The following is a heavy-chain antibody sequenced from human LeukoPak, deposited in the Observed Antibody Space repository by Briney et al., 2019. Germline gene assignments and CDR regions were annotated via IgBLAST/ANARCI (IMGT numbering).Heavy chain of an antibody. J-gene: IGHJ4*02. CDR1: GGSFSGCY. Sequence: SETLSLTCAVYGGSFSGCYWSWIRQPPGKGLEWIGEINHSGSTNYNPSLKSRVTISVDTSKNQFSLKLSSVTAADTAVYYCASVASGSYSFDYWGQGTLVTVSS. D-gene: IGHD1-26*01. V-gene: IGHV4-34*01. CDR3: ASVASGSYSFDY. CDR2: INHSGST.